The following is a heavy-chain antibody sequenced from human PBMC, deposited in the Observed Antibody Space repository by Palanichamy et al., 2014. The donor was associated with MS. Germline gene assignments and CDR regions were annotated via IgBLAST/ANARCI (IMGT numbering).Heavy chain of an antibody. CDR2: LWSDGSTE. J-gene: IGHJ5*01. CDR3: ARGEFYYDSSGYPDS. V-gene: IGHV3-33*01. CDR1: GFTFSGCG. Sequence: QVQLVESGGGVVQPGRSLKLSCAASGFTFSGCGMHWVRQAPGKGLEWVAVLWSDGSTEYYADSVKGRFTIFRDNSKSTLYLQMNSLRAEDTAVYYCARGEFYYDSSGYPDSWGQGTLVAVSS. D-gene: IGHD3-22*01.